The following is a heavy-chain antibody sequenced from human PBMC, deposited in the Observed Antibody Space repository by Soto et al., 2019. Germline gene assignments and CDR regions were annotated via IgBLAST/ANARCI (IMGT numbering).Heavy chain of an antibody. CDR3: ARGKNYSSGPNWFDP. CDR1: GFTFSDYY. Sequence: PRGSLRLSCAASGFTFSDYYMSWIRQAPGKGLEWVSYISSSGSTIYYADSVKGRFTISRDNVKNSLYLQMNSLRAEDTAVYYCARGKNYSSGPNWFDPWGQGTLVTSPQ. V-gene: IGHV3-11*01. D-gene: IGHD6-19*01. J-gene: IGHJ5*02. CDR2: ISSSGSTI.